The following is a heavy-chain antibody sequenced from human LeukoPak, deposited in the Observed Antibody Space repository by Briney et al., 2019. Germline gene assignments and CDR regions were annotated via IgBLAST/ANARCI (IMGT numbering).Heavy chain of an antibody. J-gene: IGHJ4*02. CDR3: AIRDGYRDY. CDR1: GYTFTSYA. Sequence: ASVKVSCKASGYTFTSYAMHWVRQAPGQTLEWPGWINPANGYAKYSQELQGRVTITRDTSASAAYLDLSSLRSEDTAVYYCAIRDGYRDYWGQGTLVTVSS. D-gene: IGHD5-24*01. V-gene: IGHV1-3*03. CDR2: INPANGYA.